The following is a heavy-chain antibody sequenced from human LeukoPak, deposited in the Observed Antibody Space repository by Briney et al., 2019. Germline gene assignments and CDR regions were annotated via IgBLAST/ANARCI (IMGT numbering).Heavy chain of an antibody. CDR3: ARRGPVAENGYYFDS. Sequence: GESLKISCKGSGYSFTTFWIGWARQMPGKGLEWMGIIYPGDSDTRYGPSFQGQVTISVDRSISTAYLKWSSLKASDTAIYYCARRGPVAENGYYFDSWGQGTLVTVSS. CDR1: GYSFTTFW. J-gene: IGHJ4*02. D-gene: IGHD2-15*01. CDR2: IYPGDSDT. V-gene: IGHV5-51*01.